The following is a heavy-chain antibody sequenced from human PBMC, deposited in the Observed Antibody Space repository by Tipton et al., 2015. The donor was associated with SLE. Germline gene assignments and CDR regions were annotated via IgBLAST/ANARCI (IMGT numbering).Heavy chain of an antibody. Sequence: SLRLSCSASGFTFSSYAMHWVRQAPGKGLEWVSYISSSSYTNYADSVKGRFTISRDNAKNSLYLQMNSLRAEDTAVYYCARVGYDSSGPTPYYYYGMDVWGQGTAVTVSS. V-gene: IGHV3-21*05. J-gene: IGHJ6*02. D-gene: IGHD3-22*01. CDR1: GFTFSSYA. CDR2: ISSSSYT. CDR3: ARVGYDSSGPTPYYYYGMDV.